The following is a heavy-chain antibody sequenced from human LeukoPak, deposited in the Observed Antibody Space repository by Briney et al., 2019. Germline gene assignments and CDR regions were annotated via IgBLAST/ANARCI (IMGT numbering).Heavy chain of an antibody. CDR1: GGSISSYY. J-gene: IGHJ4*02. CDR3: ARTDAVGATAVFDY. V-gene: IGHV4-59*01. Sequence: SETLSLTCTVSGGSISSYYWSWIRQPPGKGLEWIGYIYYSGSTNYNPSLKSRVTISVDTSKNQFSLKLSSVTAADTAVYYCARTDAVGATAVFDYWGQGTLVTVSS. CDR2: IYYSGST. D-gene: IGHD1-26*01.